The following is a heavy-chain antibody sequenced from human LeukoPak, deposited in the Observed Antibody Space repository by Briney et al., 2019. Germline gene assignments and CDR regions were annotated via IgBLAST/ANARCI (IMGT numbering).Heavy chain of an antibody. CDR2: FDPEDGET. D-gene: IGHD6-19*01. CDR1: GYTLTELS. CDR3: ATLPPGIAVAGTQYYFDY. J-gene: IGHJ4*02. V-gene: IGHV1-24*01. Sequence: ALVKVSCKVSGYTLTELSMHWVRQAPGKGLEWMGGFDPEDGETIYAQKFQGRVTMTEDTSTDTAYMELSSLRSEDTAVYYCATLPPGIAVAGTQYYFDYWGQGTLVTVSS.